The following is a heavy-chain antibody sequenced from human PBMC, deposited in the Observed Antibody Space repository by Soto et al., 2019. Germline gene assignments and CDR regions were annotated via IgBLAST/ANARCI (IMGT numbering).Heavy chain of an antibody. J-gene: IGHJ4*02. CDR2: ISYSGST. Sequence: SETLSLTCAVYGGSFSGYYWTWIRQSPGKGLEWIGQISYSGSTNYNPSLKSRVFISVDRSKNQFSLKLSSVTAADTAVYYCARGNVVAIDYWGQGTLVTSPQ. D-gene: IGHD2-21*01. CDR1: GGSFSGYY. CDR3: ARGNVVAIDY. V-gene: IGHV4-34*01.